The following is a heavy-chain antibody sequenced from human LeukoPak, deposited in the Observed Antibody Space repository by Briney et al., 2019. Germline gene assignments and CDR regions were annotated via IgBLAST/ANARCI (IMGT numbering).Heavy chain of an antibody. CDR2: IRSDGTT. CDR3: ARSTGFYTTYYMDV. J-gene: IGHJ6*03. Sequence: PSETLSLTCTVSGDSMGNYYWNWLRQPAGKGLEWIGRIRSDGTTYANPSLESAVTMSVDTSNNHTSLRLSSATAADTAVYYCARSTGFYTTYYMDVWGKGTTVTVSS. CDR1: GDSMGNYY. D-gene: IGHD3-22*01. V-gene: IGHV4-4*07.